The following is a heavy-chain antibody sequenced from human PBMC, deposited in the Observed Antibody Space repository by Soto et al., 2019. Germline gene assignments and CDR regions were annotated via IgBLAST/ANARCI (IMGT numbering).Heavy chain of an antibody. D-gene: IGHD3-22*01. CDR2: INAGNSDT. CDR1: GYTFTSYA. J-gene: IGHJ4*02. V-gene: IGHV1-3*01. CDR3: ARDFSMVLVAPGY. Sequence: ASVKVSCKASGYTFTSYAIHWVRQAPGQRLEWMGWINAGNSDTKYSQKFQGRVTITSDTSASTAYMELSSLKSEDTAVYYCARDFSMVLVAPGYWGQGTLVTVSS.